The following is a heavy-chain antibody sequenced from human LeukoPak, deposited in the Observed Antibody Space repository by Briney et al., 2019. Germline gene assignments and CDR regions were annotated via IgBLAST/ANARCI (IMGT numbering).Heavy chain of an antibody. J-gene: IGHJ4*02. CDR1: GGSISSSNSY. CDR2: ISYSGST. D-gene: IGHD3-22*01. Sequence: TSETLSLTCTVSGGSISSSNSYWGWIRQPPGKGLEWVGSISYSGSTFYNPSLKSRVTISVDTSKNQFSLRLSSVTAADTAVYYCARDSRGYYDSSGYFDYWGQGTLVTVSS. CDR3: ARDSRGYYDSSGYFDY. V-gene: IGHV4-39*07.